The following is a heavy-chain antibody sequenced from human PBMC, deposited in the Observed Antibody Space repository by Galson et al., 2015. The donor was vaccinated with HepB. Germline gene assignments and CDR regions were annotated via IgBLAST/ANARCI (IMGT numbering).Heavy chain of an antibody. CDR1: GFTFSSYG. J-gene: IGHJ6*04. CDR2: ISYDGSNK. V-gene: IGHV3-30*03. CDR3: DARGGSTSVADV. Sequence: SLRLSCAASGFTFSSYGMHWVRQAPGKGLEWVAVISYDGSNKYYADSVKGRFTISRDNSKNTLYLQMNSLRAEDTAVYYCDARGGSTSVADVWGKGTTVTVSS. D-gene: IGHD2-2*01.